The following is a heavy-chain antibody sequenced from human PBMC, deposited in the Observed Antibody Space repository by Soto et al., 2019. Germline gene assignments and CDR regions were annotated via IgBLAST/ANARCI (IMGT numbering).Heavy chain of an antibody. D-gene: IGHD2-21*02. J-gene: IGHJ6*02. Sequence: EVQLVESGGGLVKPGGSLRLSCEASGFTFGTYTMNWVRQAQGKGLEWVSSFGTTSSNIYYADSVRGRFTISRDNARDSLYLQMSSLRAEDTAVYYCARVMCGDCSTYYYYSMDVWGQGTTVTVSS. CDR1: GFTFGTYT. CDR2: FGTTSSNI. CDR3: ARVMCGDCSTYYYYSMDV. V-gene: IGHV3-21*01.